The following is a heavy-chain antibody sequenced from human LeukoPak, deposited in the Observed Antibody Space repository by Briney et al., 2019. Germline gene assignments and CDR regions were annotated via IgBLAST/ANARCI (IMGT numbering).Heavy chain of an antibody. CDR2: VFYSGRA. V-gene: IGHV4-39*01. J-gene: IGHJ4*02. Sequence: SETLSLACTVSGASIRSSDYYWGWIRQPPGKGLEWIGNVFYSGRAHYNPSLKSRVTISADTPRNQFSLELTSVTAADTAVFYCARHVDGFSYGLPRFYFDFWGQGALVTVSS. CDR1: GASIRSSDYY. CDR3: ARHVDGFSYGLPRFYFDF. D-gene: IGHD5-18*01.